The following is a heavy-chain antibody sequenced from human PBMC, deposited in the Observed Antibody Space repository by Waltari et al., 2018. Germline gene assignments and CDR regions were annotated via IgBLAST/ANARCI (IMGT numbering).Heavy chain of an antibody. J-gene: IGHJ4*02. Sequence: QVQLQESGPGLVTPSETLSLTCTVSGFSISSGFYWGWIRQPPGEGLEWIGSIYHSGSTYYTPSLKSRVTISVDTSKNQFSLKLSSVTAADTAVYYCARDLVVISLYYFDYWGQGTLVTVSS. CDR3: ARDLVVISLYYFDY. V-gene: IGHV4-38-2*02. CDR1: GFSISSGFY. CDR2: IYHSGST. D-gene: IGHD3-22*01.